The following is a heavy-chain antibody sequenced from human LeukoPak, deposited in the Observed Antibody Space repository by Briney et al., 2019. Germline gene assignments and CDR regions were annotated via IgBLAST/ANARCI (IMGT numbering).Heavy chain of an antibody. CDR1: GGSITSTNW. V-gene: IGHV4-4*02. J-gene: IGHJ4*02. Sequence: SETLSLTCAVSGGSITSTNWWSWVRQHPGKGLEWIGEIFHSGSTNYNPSLKSRVTISVDTSKNQFSLKLSSVTAADTAVYYCARDRGSRPFIDYWGQGTLVTVSS. CDR2: IFHSGST. CDR3: ARDRGSRPFIDY. D-gene: IGHD1-26*01.